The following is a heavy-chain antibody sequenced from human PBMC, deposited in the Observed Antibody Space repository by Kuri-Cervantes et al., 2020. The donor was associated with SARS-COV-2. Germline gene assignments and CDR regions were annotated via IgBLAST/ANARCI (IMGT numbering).Heavy chain of an antibody. D-gene: IGHD3-10*01. J-gene: IGHJ5*02. CDR3: ATTRLLWFGIRPFDP. V-gene: IGHV4-34*01. CDR1: GGSFSGYY. Sequence: SETLSLTCAVYGGSFSGYYWSWIRQPPGKGLEWIEEINHSGSTNYNPSLKSRVTISVDTSKNQFSLKLSSVTAADTAVYYCATTRLLWFGIRPFDPWGQGTLVTVSS. CDR2: INHSGST.